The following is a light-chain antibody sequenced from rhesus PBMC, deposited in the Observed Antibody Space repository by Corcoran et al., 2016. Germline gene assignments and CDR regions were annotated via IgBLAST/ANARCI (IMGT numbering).Light chain of an antibody. CDR3: QQHNRYPLT. V-gene: IGKV1-33*02. Sequence: DFQMTQSPSSLSASVGDRVTIPCQARQGISNCLSWYQQKPGKAPKLLIYAASSLHSGVPSRFSGHGSVTDFTLTIRRLQPEDFATYDCQQHNRYPLTFGGGTKVEI. J-gene: IGKJ4*01. CDR2: AAS. CDR1: QGISNC.